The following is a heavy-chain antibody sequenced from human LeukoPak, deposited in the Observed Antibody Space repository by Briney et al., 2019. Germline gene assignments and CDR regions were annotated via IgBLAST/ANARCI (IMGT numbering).Heavy chain of an antibody. CDR3: AKCLKGDCYSY. V-gene: IGHV3-30-3*02. CDR2: ISYDGSNK. J-gene: IGHJ4*02. Sequence: GGSLRLSCAASGFTFSSYAMHWVRQAPGKGLEWVAVISYDGSNKYYADSVKGRFTISRDNSKNTLYLQMNSLRAEDTAVYYCAKCLKGDCYSYWGQGTLVTVSS. CDR1: GFTFSSYA. D-gene: IGHD2-21*02.